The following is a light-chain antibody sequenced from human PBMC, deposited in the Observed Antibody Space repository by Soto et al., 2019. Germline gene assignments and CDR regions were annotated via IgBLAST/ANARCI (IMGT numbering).Light chain of an antibody. Sequence: EIVLTQSPVTLPLSPGERATLSCRASQSVTTYLAWYPVKLGQAPRPLIYDASRRASGVPARFSCSGSGTDFTLTISSLESGECALYSCQQRNTWPPITFGQGSRLEIK. CDR2: DAS. J-gene: IGKJ5*01. V-gene: IGKV3-11*01. CDR3: QQRNTWPPIT. CDR1: QSVTTY.